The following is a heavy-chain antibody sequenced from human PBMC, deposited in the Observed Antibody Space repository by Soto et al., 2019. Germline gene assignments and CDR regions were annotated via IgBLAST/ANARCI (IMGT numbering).Heavy chain of an antibody. D-gene: IGHD1-26*01. CDR1: GGSISSNNW. CDR3: ARERGAGTYQGFDY. J-gene: IGHJ4*02. Sequence: QVQLQESGPGLVMPSGTLSLTCAVSGGSISSNNWWHWVRQPPGKGLEWIGEIYHSGSTNYSPSLKSRVTMSVDQSKNQFSLSLSSVTAADTAVYYCARERGAGTYQGFDYWGQGTLVTVSS. CDR2: IYHSGST. V-gene: IGHV4-4*02.